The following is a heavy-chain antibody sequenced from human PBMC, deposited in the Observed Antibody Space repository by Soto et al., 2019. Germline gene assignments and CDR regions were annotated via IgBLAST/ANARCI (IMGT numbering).Heavy chain of an antibody. CDR1: GGSFSGYY. J-gene: IGHJ4*02. D-gene: IGHD3-22*01. Sequence: SETLSLTCAVYGGSFSGYYWSWIRQPPGKGLEWIGEINHSGSTNYNPSLKSRVTISVDTSKNQFSLKLSSVTAADTAIYYCARAKTTMIIPENFWGQGTLVTVSS. CDR2: INHSGST. V-gene: IGHV4-34*01. CDR3: ARAKTTMIIPENF.